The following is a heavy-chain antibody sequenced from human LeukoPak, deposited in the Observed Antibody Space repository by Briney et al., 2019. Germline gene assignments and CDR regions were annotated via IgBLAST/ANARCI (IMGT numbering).Heavy chain of an antibody. J-gene: IGHJ6*02. CDR3: ARKDIVVVPAAHYYGMDV. Sequence: ASVKVSCTASGYTFTGYYMHWVRQAPGQGLEWMGWINPNSGGTNYAQKFQGRVTMTRDTSISTAYMELSRLRSDDTAVYYCARKDIVVVPAAHYYGMDVWGQGTTVTVSS. D-gene: IGHD2-2*01. CDR1: GYTFTGYY. CDR2: INPNSGGT. V-gene: IGHV1-2*02.